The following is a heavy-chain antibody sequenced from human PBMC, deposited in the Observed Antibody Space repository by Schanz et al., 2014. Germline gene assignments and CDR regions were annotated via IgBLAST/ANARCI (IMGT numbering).Heavy chain of an antibody. V-gene: IGHV3-64*04. CDR2: ISGDHRNT. D-gene: IGHD5-12*01. J-gene: IGHJ4*02. CDR1: GFTFSTFA. Sequence: VKMVESGGGLVKPGGSLRLSCSASGFTFSTFAMHWVRQAPGKGLEWVSSISGDHRNTFYADSVKGRFTISRDNSKNTLYLQMNSLRAEDTAVYYCARDFHGYGPHLDYWGQGSLVTVSS. CDR3: ARDFHGYGPHLDY.